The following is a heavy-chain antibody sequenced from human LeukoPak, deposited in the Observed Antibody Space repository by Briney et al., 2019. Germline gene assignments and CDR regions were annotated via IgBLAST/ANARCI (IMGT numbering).Heavy chain of an antibody. Sequence: GGSLRLSCTASGFTFSSYAMSWVRQAPGKGLEWVSAISGSGGSTYYADSVKGRFTISRDNSKNTLYLQMNSLRAEDTAVYYCAKVSLTGDWTAEYFQHWGQGTLVTVSS. J-gene: IGHJ1*01. D-gene: IGHD2-21*02. V-gene: IGHV3-23*01. CDR1: GFTFSSYA. CDR2: ISGSGGST. CDR3: AKVSLTGDWTAEYFQH.